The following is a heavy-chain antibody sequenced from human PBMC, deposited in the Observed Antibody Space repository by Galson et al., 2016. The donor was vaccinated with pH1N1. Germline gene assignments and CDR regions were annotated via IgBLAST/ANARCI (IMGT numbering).Heavy chain of an antibody. V-gene: IGHV3-11*01. D-gene: IGHD2-15*01. CDR3: AGYCSGGSCSGSYYYFDT. CDR2: INSSGNTI. Sequence: IRQAPGKGLEWLSYINSSGNTIYYADPVKGRFTISRDNARNSLYLQMNSLRAEDTALYYCAGYCSGGSCSGSYYYFDTWGQGTLVTVSS. J-gene: IGHJ4*02.